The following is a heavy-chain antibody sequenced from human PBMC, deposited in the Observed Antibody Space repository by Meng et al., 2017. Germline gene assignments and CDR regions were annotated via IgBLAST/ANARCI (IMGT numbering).Heavy chain of an antibody. CDR2: ISYDGSNK. V-gene: IGHV3-30*07. CDR3: ARGDWNDAWYFDL. J-gene: IGHJ2*01. Sequence: QGQSVESGGGMVKPGRSLRLSCAASGFIFSTYAMHWVRQAPGKGLEWVAVISYDGSNKYYADSVKGRFTTSRDNSKNTLYLQMNSLRAEDTAVYYCARGDWNDAWYFDLWGRGTLVTVSS. D-gene: IGHD1-1*01. CDR1: GFIFSTYA.